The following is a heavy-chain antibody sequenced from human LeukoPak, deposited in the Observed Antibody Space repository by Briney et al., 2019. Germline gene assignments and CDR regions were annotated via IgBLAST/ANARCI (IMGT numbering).Heavy chain of an antibody. CDR1: GGSISSNSYF. D-gene: IGHD3-10*01. J-gene: IGHJ4*02. CDR3: ARLVSAAGSFDY. V-gene: IGHV4-39*01. CDR2: IYYTGTT. Sequence: SETLSLTCTVSGGSISSNSYFWAWICQPPGPGLQWVGSIYYTGTTYYNPSLKSRVTISVDTSGNQFSLRLSSVTAADTAVYYCARLVSAAGSFDYWGQGTLVTVSS.